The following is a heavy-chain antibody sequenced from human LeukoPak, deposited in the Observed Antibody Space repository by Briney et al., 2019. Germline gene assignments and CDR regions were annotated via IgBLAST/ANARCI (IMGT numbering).Heavy chain of an antibody. CDR1: GGSISNSNNYY. Sequence: SETLSLTCTVSGGSISNSNNYYWGWVRQSPGKGLEWIGSIYYSGSTYYNPSLKSRVTISVDTSKNQFSLKLTSVTAADTTVYYCARHGHPHHYDYWGQGTLVTVSS. CDR2: IYYSGST. D-gene: IGHD1-14*01. J-gene: IGHJ4*02. CDR3: ARHGHPHHYDY. V-gene: IGHV4-39*01.